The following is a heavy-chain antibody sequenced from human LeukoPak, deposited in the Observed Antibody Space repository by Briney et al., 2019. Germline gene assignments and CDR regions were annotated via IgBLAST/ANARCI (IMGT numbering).Heavy chain of an antibody. CDR3: ARAGDLDFDY. Sequence: SQTLSLTCAISGDSVSSNSAAWNWIRQSPSRGLERLGRTYYRSKWNNDYAVSVKSRIIINPDTSKNHFSLQLNSVTPEDTAAYYCARAGDLDFDYWGQGTLVTVSS. J-gene: IGHJ4*02. CDR1: GDSVSSNSAA. V-gene: IGHV6-1*01. CDR2: TYYRSKWNN.